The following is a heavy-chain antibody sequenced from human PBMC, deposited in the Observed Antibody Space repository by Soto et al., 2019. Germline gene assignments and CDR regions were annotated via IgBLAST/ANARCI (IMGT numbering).Heavy chain of an antibody. Sequence: PGGSLRLSCAASGFTFSSNAMNWVRQAPGKGLECVSYISSSTGTVYYADSVKGRFTISRDNAKNSLYLQMNSLRAEDTAVYYCARDQLYYNDISGRPLNAFDVWGQGTMVTVSS. J-gene: IGHJ3*01. CDR3: ARDQLYYNDISGRPLNAFDV. CDR2: ISSSTGTV. CDR1: GFTFSSNA. V-gene: IGHV3-48*01. D-gene: IGHD3-22*01.